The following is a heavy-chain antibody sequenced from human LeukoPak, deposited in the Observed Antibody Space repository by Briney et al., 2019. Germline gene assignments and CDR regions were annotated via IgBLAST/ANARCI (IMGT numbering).Heavy chain of an antibody. CDR1: GFTFDDYA. CDR2: ISWDGGST. D-gene: IGHD3-9*01. CDR3: ARDLDWGAFDA. Sequence: GGSLRLSCAASGFTFDDYAMHWVRQAPGKGLEWVSLISWDGGSTYYADSVKGRFTISRDNSKNTVSLQMNSLRAEDTALYYCARDLDWGAFDAWGQGTLVTVSS. V-gene: IGHV3-43D*03. J-gene: IGHJ5*02.